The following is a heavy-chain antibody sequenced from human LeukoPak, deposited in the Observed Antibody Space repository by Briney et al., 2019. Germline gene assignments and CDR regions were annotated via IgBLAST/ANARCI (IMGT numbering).Heavy chain of an antibody. CDR1: GYTFSDYY. CDR2: INPDSGGT. Sequence: GASVKVSCKASGYTFSDYYMHWVRQAPGQGLEWMGWINPDSGGTKYAQKFQGRVTMTRNTSISTAYMELSSLRSEDTAVYYCARVYSRRATVTFLFGRKHPYYYYYYMDVWGKGTTVTISS. CDR3: ARVYSRRATVTFLFGRKHPYYYYYYMDV. V-gene: IGHV1-2*02. D-gene: IGHD4-17*01. J-gene: IGHJ6*03.